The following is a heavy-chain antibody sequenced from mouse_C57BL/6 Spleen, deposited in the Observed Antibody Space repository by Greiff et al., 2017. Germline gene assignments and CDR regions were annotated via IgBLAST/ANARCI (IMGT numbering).Heavy chain of an antibody. V-gene: IGHV5-17*01. CDR1: GFTFSDYG. J-gene: IGHJ3*01. CDR3: ARNGNSAWFAY. D-gene: IGHD2-1*01. CDR2: ISSGSSTI. Sequence: EVMLVESGGGLVKPGGSLKLSCAASGFTFSDYGMHWVRQAPEKGLEWVAYISSGSSTIYYADTVKGRFTFSRDNAKNTLFLQMTSLRSEDTAMYYCARNGNSAWFAYWGQGTLVTVSA.